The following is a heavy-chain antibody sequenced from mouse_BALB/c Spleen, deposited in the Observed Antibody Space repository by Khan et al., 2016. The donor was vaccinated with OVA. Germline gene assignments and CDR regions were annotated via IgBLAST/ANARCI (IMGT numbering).Heavy chain of an antibody. J-gene: IGHJ2*01. Sequence: IQLVQSGPELVKPGASVKMSCKASGYTFTNYVLHWVKQKPGQGLEWIGYINPYNGGTKYSEKFKGKATLASDKSSITAYMELSSLTSEDSAVYYCARVNWQSYYFDYWGQGTTLTLSS. D-gene: IGHD4-1*01. CDR3: ARVNWQSYYFDY. CDR2: INPYNGGT. V-gene: IGHV1S136*01. CDR1: GYTFTNYV.